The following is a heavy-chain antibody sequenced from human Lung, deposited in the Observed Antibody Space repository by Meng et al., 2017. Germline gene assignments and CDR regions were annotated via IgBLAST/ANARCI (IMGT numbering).Heavy chain of an antibody. Sequence: EVYLVEFGGDLVKPGGSLRLSCAASGFYFSNAWMSWVRQAPGKGLEWVGRIKSNTDGGTAEYAAPVTGRFTISRDDSKSTLYLQLSGLRIDDTGVYYCVWDDKAVADYWGQGTLVTVSS. CDR1: GFYFSNAW. V-gene: IGHV3-15*01. J-gene: IGHJ4*02. CDR3: VWDDKAVADY. CDR2: IKSNTDGGTA. D-gene: IGHD1-1*01.